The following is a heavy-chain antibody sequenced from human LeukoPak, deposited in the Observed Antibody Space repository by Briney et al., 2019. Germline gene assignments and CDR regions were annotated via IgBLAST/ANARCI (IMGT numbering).Heavy chain of an antibody. V-gene: IGHV1-2*02. CDR1: GYTFTGYY. CDR3: ARPYCTNGVCYTFFDY. CDR2: INPNSGGT. Sequence: ASVKVSCKAFGYTFTGYYMHWVRQAPGQGLEWMGWINPNSGGTNYAQKFQGRVTMTRDTSISTAYMELSRLRSDDTAVYYCARPYCTNGVCYTFFDYWGQGTLVTVSS. J-gene: IGHJ4*02. D-gene: IGHD2-8*01.